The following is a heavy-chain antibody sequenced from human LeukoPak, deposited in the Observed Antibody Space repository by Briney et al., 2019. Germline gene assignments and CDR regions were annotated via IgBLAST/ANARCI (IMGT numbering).Heavy chain of an antibody. CDR3: ARNYYDYVWGGEPYYYYYMDV. CDR2: INPNSGGT. J-gene: IGHJ6*03. D-gene: IGHD3-16*01. Sequence: EASVTVSCKASGYTFSGYYMHWVRQAPGQGLEWMGWINPNSGGTNYAQKFQGRVTMTRDTSIRTAYMELSRLRSDDTAVYYCARNYYDYVWGGEPYYYYYMDVWGKGTTVTVSS. CDR1: GYTFSGYY. V-gene: IGHV1-2*02.